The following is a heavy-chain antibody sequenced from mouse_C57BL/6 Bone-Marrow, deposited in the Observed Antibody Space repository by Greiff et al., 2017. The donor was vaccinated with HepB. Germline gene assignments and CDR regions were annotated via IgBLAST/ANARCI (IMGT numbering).Heavy chain of an antibody. CDR1: GYAFSSSW. V-gene: IGHV1-82*01. D-gene: IGHD3-2*02. CDR3: ARSWLTAQATSYDMDY. CDR2: IYPGDGDT. J-gene: IGHJ4*01. Sequence: VQLQQSGPELVKPGASVKISCKASGYAFSSSWMNWVKQRPGKGLEWIGRIYPGDGDTNYNGKFKGKATLTADKSSSTAYMQLSSLTSEDSAVYFCARSWLTAQATSYDMDYWGQGTSVTVSS.